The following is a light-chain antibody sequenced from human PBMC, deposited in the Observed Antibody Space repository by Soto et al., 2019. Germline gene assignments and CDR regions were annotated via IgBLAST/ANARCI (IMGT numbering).Light chain of an antibody. CDR2: DAS. Sequence: EIVLTQSPATLSLSPGERATLSCRASQSVSGYLAWYQQKPGQAPRLLIYDASNRATGIPGRFSGSGSGTDFTLTISSLEPDDFVVYYCQQSSSWPHTFGQGTKLEIK. CDR1: QSVSGY. J-gene: IGKJ2*01. CDR3: QQSSSWPHT. V-gene: IGKV3-11*01.